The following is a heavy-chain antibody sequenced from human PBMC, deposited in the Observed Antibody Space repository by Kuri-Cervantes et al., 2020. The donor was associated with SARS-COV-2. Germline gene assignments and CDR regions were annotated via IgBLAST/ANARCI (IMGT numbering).Heavy chain of an antibody. CDR3: ARTRFLEWSYIQH. Sequence: SETLSLTCTVSGGSVNSGSYYWSWIRQPPGKGLEWIGYIYYSGSTNYNPSLKSRVTISVDTSKNQFSLKLSSVTAADTAVYYCARTRFLEWSYIQHWGQGTLVTVSS. J-gene: IGHJ1*01. CDR1: GGSVNSGSYY. CDR2: IYYSGST. V-gene: IGHV4-61*01. D-gene: IGHD3-3*01.